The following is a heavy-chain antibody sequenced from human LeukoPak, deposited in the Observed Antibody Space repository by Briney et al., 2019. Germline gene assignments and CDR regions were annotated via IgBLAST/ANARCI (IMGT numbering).Heavy chain of an antibody. CDR3: ARVDYGDYGFDY. CDR2: IYSGGST. CDR1: GFTVSSNY. D-gene: IGHD4-17*01. V-gene: IGHV3-66*01. Sequence: SGGSLRLSCAASGFTVSSNYMSWVRQAPGKGLEWVSVIYSGGSTYYADSVKGRFTISRDNYTLYLQMNSLRAEDTAVYYWARVDYGDYGFDYWGQGTLVTVSS. J-gene: IGHJ4*02.